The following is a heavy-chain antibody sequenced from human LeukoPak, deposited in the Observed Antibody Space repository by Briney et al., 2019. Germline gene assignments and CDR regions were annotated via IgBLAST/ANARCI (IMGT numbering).Heavy chain of an antibody. CDR3: ARDQWRLFDY. CDR2: IREDGSDK. D-gene: IGHD2-21*02. V-gene: IGHV3-7*04. Sequence: GGSLRLSCAASGFTFSNYWMSWVRQAPGKGLEWVASIREDGSDKYYVDSVKGRFTISRDSAKNSLFLQMNSLRAEDTAVYYCARDQWRLFDYWGQGTLVTVSS. CDR1: GFTFSNYW. J-gene: IGHJ4*02.